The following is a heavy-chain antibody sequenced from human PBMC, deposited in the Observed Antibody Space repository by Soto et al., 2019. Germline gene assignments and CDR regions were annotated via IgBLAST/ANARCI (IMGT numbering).Heavy chain of an antibody. D-gene: IGHD2-15*01. J-gene: IGHJ6*02. CDR2: IYPGDSDT. CDR3: ARHKGYCDSTSCYGMDV. V-gene: IGHV5-51*01. Sequence: XESLKISCKGSGYSFTSYWIVWVRQMPGKGLEWMGSIYPGDSDTRYSPSLQGQVTISADKSITTAYLQWNSLKASDTAMYFCARHKGYCDSTSCYGMDVWGQGDKVTVSS. CDR1: GYSFTSYW.